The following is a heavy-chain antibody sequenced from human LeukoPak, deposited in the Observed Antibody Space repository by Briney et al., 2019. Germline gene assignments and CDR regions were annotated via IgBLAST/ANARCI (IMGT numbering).Heavy chain of an antibody. CDR2: INPSGGST. V-gene: IGHV1-46*01. D-gene: IGHD2-2*02. CDR3: ARADCSSTSCYSKDWFDP. J-gene: IGHJ5*02. CDR1: GYTFTSYY. Sequence: ASVKVSCKASGYTFTSYYMHWVRQAPGQGLEWMGIINPSGGSTSYAQKFQGRVTMTRDTSTSTVYMEVSSLRSEDTAVYYCARADCSSTSCYSKDWFDPWGQGTLVTVSS.